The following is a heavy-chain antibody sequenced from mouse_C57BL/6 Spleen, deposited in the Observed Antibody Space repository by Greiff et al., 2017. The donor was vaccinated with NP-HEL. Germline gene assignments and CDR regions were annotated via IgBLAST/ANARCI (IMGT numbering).Heavy chain of an antibody. CDR2: ISYDGSN. Sequence: ESGPGLVKPSQSLSLTCSVTGYSITSGYYWNWIRQFPGNKLEWMGYISYDGSNNYNPTLKNRISITRDTSKNQFFLKLNSVTTEDTATYYCARGDYDWYFEVWGTGTTVTVSS. CDR3: ARGDYDWYFEV. D-gene: IGHD2-4*01. V-gene: IGHV3-6*01. CDR1: GYSITSGYY. J-gene: IGHJ1*03.